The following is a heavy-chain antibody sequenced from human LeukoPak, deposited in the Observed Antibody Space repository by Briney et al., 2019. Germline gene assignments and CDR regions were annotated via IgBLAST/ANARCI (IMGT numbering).Heavy chain of an antibody. J-gene: IGHJ4*02. CDR3: ARDTMGTTTFDY. CDR1: GGSISSGDYY. Sequence: PSQTLSLTCTVSGGSISSGDYYWSWIRQPLGKGLEWIGYIYYSGSTYYNPSLKSRVTISVDTSKNQFSLKLSSVTAADTAVYYCARDTMGTTTFDYWGQGTLVTVSS. D-gene: IGHD3-10*01. V-gene: IGHV4-30-4*01. CDR2: IYYSGST.